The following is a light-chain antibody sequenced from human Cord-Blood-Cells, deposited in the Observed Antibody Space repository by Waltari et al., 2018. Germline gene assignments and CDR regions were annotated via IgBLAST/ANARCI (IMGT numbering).Light chain of an antibody. CDR2: AAS. V-gene: IGKV1-39*01. CDR1: QSIRSY. Sequence: DIQMTQSPSSLSASVGDRVTITCRESQSIRSYVNWYQQKPGKAPKLLIYAASSLESGVPSRFSGSGSGTDCTLTISSLQPEDVAAYYCQQSYSTPLTVGGGTKVEIK. J-gene: IGKJ4*01. CDR3: QQSYSTPLT.